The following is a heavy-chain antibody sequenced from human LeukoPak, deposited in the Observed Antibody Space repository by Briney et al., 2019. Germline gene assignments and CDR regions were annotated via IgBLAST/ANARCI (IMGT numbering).Heavy chain of an antibody. CDR2: INQHGSER. V-gene: IGHV3-7*01. D-gene: IGHD2-21*02. Sequence: PGGSLRLSCAASGSTFSSHWMMWVRQAPGKGLEWVANINQHGSERYFADSVKGRSTISRDNAKNLLYLQMNSLRAEDTAVYCDCGGGCSWGQGTLVTVSS. CDR1: GSTFSSHW. J-gene: IGHJ5*02. CDR3: CGGGCS.